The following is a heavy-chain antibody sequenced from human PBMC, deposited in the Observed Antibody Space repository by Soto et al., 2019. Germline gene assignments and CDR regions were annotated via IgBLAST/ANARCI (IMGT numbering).Heavy chain of an antibody. CDR3: AKDIAGSGSYYYYGMDV. Sequence: QVQLVESGGGVVQPGRSLRLSCAASGFTFSSYGMHWVREAPGKGLEWVAVISYDGSNKYYADSVKGRFTISRDNSKNTLYLQMNSLRAEDTAVYYCAKDIAGSGSYYYYGMDVWGQGTTVTVSS. CDR2: ISYDGSNK. J-gene: IGHJ6*02. CDR1: GFTFSSYG. V-gene: IGHV3-30*18. D-gene: IGHD3-10*01.